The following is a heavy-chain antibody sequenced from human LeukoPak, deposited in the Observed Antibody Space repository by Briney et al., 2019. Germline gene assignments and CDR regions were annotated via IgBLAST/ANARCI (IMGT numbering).Heavy chain of an antibody. D-gene: IGHD3-3*01. CDR3: ARGSIEYYDFWSGYYKGGPYYFDY. CDR2: MNPNSGNT. J-gene: IGHJ4*02. Sequence: ASVKLSCKASGYTFTSYDINWVRQATGQGLEWMGWMNPNSGNTGYAQKFQGRVTMTRNTSISTAYMELSSLRSEDTAVYYCARGSIEYYDFWSGYYKGGPYYFDYWGQGTLVTVSS. CDR1: GYTFTSYD. V-gene: IGHV1-8*01.